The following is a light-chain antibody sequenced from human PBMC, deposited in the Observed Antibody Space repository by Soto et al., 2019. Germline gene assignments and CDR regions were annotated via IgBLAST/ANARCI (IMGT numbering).Light chain of an antibody. Sequence: DIQMTQSPSSVSASIGDTVTITCLASQDISTLLAWYQQKPGKAPKLLIYGASTLESGVPSRFSGRGSGTDFTLTISSLQPEDFATYFCQQADSFPLTFGGGTKVDIK. J-gene: IGKJ4*01. CDR1: QDISTL. V-gene: IGKV1D-12*01. CDR2: GAS. CDR3: QQADSFPLT.